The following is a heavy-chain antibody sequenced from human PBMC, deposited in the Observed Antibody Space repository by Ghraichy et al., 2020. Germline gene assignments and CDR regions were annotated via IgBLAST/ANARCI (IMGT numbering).Heavy chain of an antibody. CDR3: VRHHTGAY. D-gene: IGHD1-1*01. J-gene: IGHJ4*02. CDR2: LSYTGST. V-gene: IGHV4-39*01. Sequence: ESLNISCSVSGGSINSGPYYWGWVRQPPGKGLEWIGSLSYTGSTSYNPSLESRVTIFLDTSRNQFSLKLTSMTAADTAVYYCVRHHTGAYWGQGTLVTVSS. CDR1: GGSINSGPYY.